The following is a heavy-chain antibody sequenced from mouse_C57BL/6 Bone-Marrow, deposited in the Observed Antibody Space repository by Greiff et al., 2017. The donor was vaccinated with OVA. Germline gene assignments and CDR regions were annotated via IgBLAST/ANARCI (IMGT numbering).Heavy chain of an antibody. CDR3: ARGLLGIYYYAMDY. CDR1: GYTFTSYG. J-gene: IGHJ4*01. Sequence: QVQLQQSGAELARPGASVKLSCKASGYTFTSYGISWVKQRTGQGLEWIGEIYPRSGNTYYNEKFKGKATLTADKSSSTAYMELRSLTSEDSAVYFCARGLLGIYYYAMDYWGQGTSVTVSS. D-gene: IGHD2-13*01. CDR2: IYPRSGNT. V-gene: IGHV1-81*01.